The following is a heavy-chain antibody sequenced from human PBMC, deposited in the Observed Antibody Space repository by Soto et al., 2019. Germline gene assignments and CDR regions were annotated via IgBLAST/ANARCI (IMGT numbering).Heavy chain of an antibody. J-gene: IGHJ3*02. CDR2: ISGSGGST. CDR1: GFTFSSYA. CDR3: AKDTSGYYDAFDI. V-gene: IGHV3-23*01. D-gene: IGHD3-3*01. Sequence: GGSLRLSCAASGFTFSSYAMSWVRQAPGKGLEWVSAISGSGGSTYYADSVKGQFTISRDNSKNTLYLQMNSLRAEDTAVYYCAKDTSGYYDAFDIWGQGTMVTVSS.